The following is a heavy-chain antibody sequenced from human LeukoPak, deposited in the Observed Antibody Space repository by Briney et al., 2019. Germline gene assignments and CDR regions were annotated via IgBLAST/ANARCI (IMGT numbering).Heavy chain of an antibody. Sequence: NASETLSLTCTVSGGSISSYYWSWIRQPPGKGLEWIGYIYYSGSTNYNPSLKSRVTISVDTSKNQFSLKLSSVTAADTAVYYCARDLRWFDYWGQGTLVTVSS. J-gene: IGHJ4*02. D-gene: IGHD4-23*01. CDR1: GGSISSYY. V-gene: IGHV4-59*01. CDR2: IYYSGST. CDR3: ARDLRWFDY.